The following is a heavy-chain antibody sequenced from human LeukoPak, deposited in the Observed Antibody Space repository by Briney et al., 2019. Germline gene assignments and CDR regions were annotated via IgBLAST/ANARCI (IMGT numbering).Heavy chain of an antibody. D-gene: IGHD2-2*01. J-gene: IGHJ3*02. CDR2: VTFDGSNK. V-gene: IGHV3-30-3*01. CDR1: GFTFSSFV. CDR3: ARSRVVVDAFDI. Sequence: PGGSLRLSCAASGFTFSSFVMHWVRQAPGKGLEWLAVVTFDGSNKYYAESVKGRFTISRDNSKNTLYLQMSSLRTEDTAVYYCARSRVVVDAFDIWGQGTMVSVSS.